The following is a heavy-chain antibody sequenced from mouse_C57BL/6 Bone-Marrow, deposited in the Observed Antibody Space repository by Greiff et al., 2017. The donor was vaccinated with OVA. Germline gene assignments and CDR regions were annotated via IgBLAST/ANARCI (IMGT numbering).Heavy chain of an antibody. J-gene: IGHJ4*01. CDR2: IDPSDSYT. V-gene: IGHV1-69*01. Sequence: QVQLQQPGAELVMPGASVKLSCKASGYTFTSYWMHWVKQRPGQGLEWIGEIDPSDSYTNYNQKFKGKSTLTVDKSSSTAYMQLSSLTSDDSAVYYCAMIRNYAMDYWGQGTSVTVSS. CDR1: GYTFTSYW. CDR3: AMIRNYAMDY.